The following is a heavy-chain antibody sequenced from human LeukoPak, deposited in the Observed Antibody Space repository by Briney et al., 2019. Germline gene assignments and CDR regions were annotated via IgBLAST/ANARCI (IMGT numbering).Heavy chain of an antibody. CDR2: IYYSGST. CDR3: ASRRTTALSLFDY. D-gene: IGHD1-7*01. V-gene: IGHV4-39*01. J-gene: IGHJ4*02. Sequence: SETLSLTCTVSGGSISSSSYYWGWIRQPPGKGLEWIGSIYYSGSTYYNPSLKSRVTISADTSKNQFSLKLSSVTAADTAVYYCASRRTTALSLFDYWGQGTLVTVSS. CDR1: GGSISSSSYY.